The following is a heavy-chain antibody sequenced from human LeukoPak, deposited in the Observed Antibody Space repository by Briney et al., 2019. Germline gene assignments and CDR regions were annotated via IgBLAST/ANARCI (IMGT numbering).Heavy chain of an antibody. Sequence: QPGRSLRLSCAASGFTFSNYAMHWIRQAPGKGLEWVAVISYDGSIKYYADSLKGRFTISRDNSKNTLYLQMNSLRAEDTAVYYCAGTLALYGSGSFFDFWGQGTLVTVSS. D-gene: IGHD3-10*01. CDR2: ISYDGSIK. CDR3: AGTLALYGSGSFFDF. CDR1: GFTFSNYA. J-gene: IGHJ4*02. V-gene: IGHV3-30-3*01.